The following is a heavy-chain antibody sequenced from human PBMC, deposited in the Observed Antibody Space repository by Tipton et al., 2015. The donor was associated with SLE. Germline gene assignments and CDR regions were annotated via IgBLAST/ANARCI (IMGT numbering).Heavy chain of an antibody. CDR2: IFYSGST. CDR1: GYSINGGYY. CDR3: ARDEDIVVGSLDI. J-gene: IGHJ3*02. D-gene: IGHD2-15*01. Sequence: TLSLTCAVSGYSINGGYYWGWIRQPPGKGLEWIGSIFYSGSTYYNWSLKSRVTISLDTSKNQFSLKLISVTAADTAVYYCARDEDIVVGSLDIWGQGTMVSVSS. V-gene: IGHV4-38-2*02.